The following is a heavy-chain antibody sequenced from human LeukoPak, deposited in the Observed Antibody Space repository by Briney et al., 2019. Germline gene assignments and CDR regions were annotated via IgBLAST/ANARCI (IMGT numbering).Heavy chain of an antibody. CDR3: ATLSLPYYYYYGMDV. CDR2: INHSGST. J-gene: IGHJ6*02. V-gene: IGHV4-34*01. Sequence: SETLSLTCAVYGGSFSGYYWSWIRQPPGKGLEWIGEINHSGSTNYSPSLKSRVTISVDTSKNQFSLKLSSVTAADTAVYYCATLSLPYYYYYGMDVWGQGTTVTVSS. CDR1: GGSFSGYY.